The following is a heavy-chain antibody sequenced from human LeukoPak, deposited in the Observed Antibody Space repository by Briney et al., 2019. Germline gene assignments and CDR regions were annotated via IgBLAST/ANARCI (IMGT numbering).Heavy chain of an antibody. CDR3: ARDIVAGAPDYFDY. D-gene: IGHD3-16*01. J-gene: IGHJ4*02. Sequence: GGSLRLFCDASGFTFRSYAMLWVRQAPGRGREWVAVIAHGGKIKLYSHSVKGRFSISRDDSKNTLFLQMNGLSAEDSALYYCARDIVAGAPDYFDYWGQGTLVTVSS. CDR2: IAHGGKIK. CDR1: GFTFRSYA. V-gene: IGHV3-30*06.